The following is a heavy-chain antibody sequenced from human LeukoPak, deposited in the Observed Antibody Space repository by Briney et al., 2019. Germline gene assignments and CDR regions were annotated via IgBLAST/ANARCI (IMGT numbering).Heavy chain of an antibody. CDR2: ISGGGGST. CDR1: GFTFTSYS. CDR3: AKDSLDIVVVTAIEVGYYFDY. V-gene: IGHV3-23*01. J-gene: IGHJ4*02. D-gene: IGHD2-21*02. Sequence: GGSLRLSCAASGFTFTSYSMNWVRQAPGKGLEWVSTISGGGGSTYYADSVKGRFTISRDNSKNTLYLQMNSLRAEDTAVYYCAKDSLDIVVVTAIEVGYYFDYWGQGTLVTVSS.